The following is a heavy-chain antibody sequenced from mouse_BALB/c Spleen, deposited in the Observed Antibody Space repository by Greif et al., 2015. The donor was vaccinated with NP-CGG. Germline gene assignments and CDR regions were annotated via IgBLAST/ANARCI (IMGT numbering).Heavy chain of an antibody. CDR3: ARERDYGSSPFAY. CDR2: IYPYNGGT. D-gene: IGHD1-1*01. V-gene: IGHV1S29*02. CDR1: GYTFTDYN. J-gene: IGHJ3*01. Sequence: EVQLQQSGPELVKPGASVKISCKASGYTFTDYNMHWVKQSHGKSLEWIGYIYPYNGGTGYNQKFKSKATLTVDNSSSTAYMELRSLTSEDSAVYYCARERDYGSSPFAYWGQGTLVTVSA.